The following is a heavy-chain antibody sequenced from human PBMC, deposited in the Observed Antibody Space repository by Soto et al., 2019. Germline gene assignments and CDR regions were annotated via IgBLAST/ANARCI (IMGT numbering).Heavy chain of an antibody. D-gene: IGHD6-13*01. CDR1: GYTFTSYY. V-gene: IGHV1-46*01. J-gene: IGHJ3*02. CDR3: ARFEEQLVAAFDI. CDR2: INPSGGST. Sequence: GASVKVSCKASGYTFTSYYMHWVRQAPGQGLEWMGIINPSGGSTSYAQKFQGRGTMTRDTSTSTVYKELSSLRSEDTYVYYCARFEEQLVAAFDIWGQGTMVTVSS.